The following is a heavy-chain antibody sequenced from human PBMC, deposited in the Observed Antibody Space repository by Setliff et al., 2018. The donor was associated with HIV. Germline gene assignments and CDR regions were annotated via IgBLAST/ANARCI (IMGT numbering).Heavy chain of an antibody. CDR1: GGSISSHY. V-gene: IGHV4-4*09. Sequence: SETLSLTCTVSGGSISSHYWSWIRQSPKTGLERIGYIYASGVTSYNPSLKSRVTISIDTSKNQFSLKLNSMTAADTAVYYCATRPAGSYWYGVFDFWGRGMLVTVSS. CDR3: ATRPAGSYWYGVFDF. CDR2: IYASGVT. D-gene: IGHD6-13*01. J-gene: IGHJ4*02.